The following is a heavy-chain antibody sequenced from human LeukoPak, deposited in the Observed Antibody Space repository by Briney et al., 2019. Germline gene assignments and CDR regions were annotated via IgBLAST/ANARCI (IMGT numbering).Heavy chain of an antibody. Sequence: GGSLRLSCAASGFTFSSYSMNWVRQAPGKGLEWVSSISSSSSYIYYADSVKGRFTISRDNAKNSLYLQMNSLRAEDTAVYYSARGQTTVTYLDDRDYGGQGTLVTVSS. D-gene: IGHD4-17*01. V-gene: IGHV3-21*01. CDR1: GFTFSSYS. J-gene: IGHJ4*02. CDR3: ARGQTTVTYLDDRDY. CDR2: ISSSSSYI.